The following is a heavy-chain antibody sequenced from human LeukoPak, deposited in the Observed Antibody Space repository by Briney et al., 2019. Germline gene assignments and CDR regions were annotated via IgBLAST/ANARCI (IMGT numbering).Heavy chain of an antibody. CDR3: ARSLRVRGVPDYMDV. CDR1: DFTVSSNY. D-gene: IGHD3-10*01. CDR2: IHKNAIT. V-gene: IGHV3-53*01. J-gene: IGHJ6*03. Sequence: QPGGSLRLSCAASDFTVSSNYMTWVRQPPGKGLEWVSVIHKNAITSYADTVRGRFTISRDNSKNTLYLQMNNLRVDDTAVYYCARSLRVRGVPDYMDVWGKGTTVTVSS.